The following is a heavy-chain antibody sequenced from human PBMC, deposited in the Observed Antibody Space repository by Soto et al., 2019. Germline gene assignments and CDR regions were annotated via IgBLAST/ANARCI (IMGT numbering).Heavy chain of an antibody. CDR2: INHSGST. CDR3: ARGLESVVVGAATHTNWFDP. D-gene: IGHD2-15*01. CDR1: GGSFSGYY. J-gene: IGHJ5*02. Sequence: QVQLQQWGAGLLKPSETLSLTCAVYGGSFSGYYWSWIRQPPGKGLEWIGEINHSGSTNYNPSLQSRVTISVDSSKNQCPLKLSSVTAADTAVYYCARGLESVVVGAATHTNWFDPWGQGTLVTVSS. V-gene: IGHV4-34*01.